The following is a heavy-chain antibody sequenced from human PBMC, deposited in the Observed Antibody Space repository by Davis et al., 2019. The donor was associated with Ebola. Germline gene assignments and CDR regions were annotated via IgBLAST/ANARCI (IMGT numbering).Heavy chain of an antibody. D-gene: IGHD6-13*01. CDR1: GYSFTSYA. CDR2: INAGNGNT. Sequence: ASVKVSCKASGYSFTSYAMHWVRQAPGQRLEWMGWINAGNGNTKYLQKFQGRVTITRDTSESTAYMELSSLRSEDTAVYYCARGSSSWYRNWFDPWGQGTLVTVSS. J-gene: IGHJ5*02. CDR3: ARGSSSWYRNWFDP. V-gene: IGHV1-3*01.